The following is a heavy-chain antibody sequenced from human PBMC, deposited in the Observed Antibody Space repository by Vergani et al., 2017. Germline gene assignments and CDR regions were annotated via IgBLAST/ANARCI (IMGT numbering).Heavy chain of an antibody. D-gene: IGHD5-18*01. CDR1: GTSISGSSDY. V-gene: IGHV4-39*01. Sequence: QLQLQESGPGLLKPSETLSLTCSVSGTSISGSSDYWGWIRQPPGKGLEWIVSIFYTGTSYYNPSLESRATNSVDTSKNQFSLKLKSVTAADTAVYYCARQFWGGGGYRFDHGGQGTMVTVSS. CDR3: ARQFWGGGGYRFDH. J-gene: IGHJ4*02. CDR2: IFYTGTS.